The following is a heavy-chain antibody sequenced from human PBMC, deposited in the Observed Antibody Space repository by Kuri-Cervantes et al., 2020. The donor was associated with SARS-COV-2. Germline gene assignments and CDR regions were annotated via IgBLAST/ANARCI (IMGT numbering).Heavy chain of an antibody. J-gene: IGHJ5*02. D-gene: IGHD2-2*01. CDR1: GLTFSSSS. CDR2: ISSGSNSI. Sequence: GGSLRLSCAASGLTFSSSSINWVRQAPGKGLEWVSYISSGSNSIYYADSVKGRFTISRDNSKNSLYLQMNSLRVEDTAVYYCARERGVIPAGLGWFDPWGQGTLVTVSS. V-gene: IGHV3-48*01. CDR3: ARERGVIPAGLGWFDP.